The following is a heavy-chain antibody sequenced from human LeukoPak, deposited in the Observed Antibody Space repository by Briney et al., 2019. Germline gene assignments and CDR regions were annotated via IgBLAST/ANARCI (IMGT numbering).Heavy chain of an antibody. Sequence: GGSLRLSCAPSEFTFSSYAMSWVRQAQGKGLEWVSAISGSGVTTYYADSVKGRFTIYRDNSKNTLYLQMNSLRAEDTALYYCAKDRDYYLVGFFDYWGQGTLVTVSS. D-gene: IGHD3-10*01. J-gene: IGHJ4*02. V-gene: IGHV3-23*01. CDR2: ISGSGVTT. CDR3: AKDRDYYLVGFFDY. CDR1: EFTFSSYA.